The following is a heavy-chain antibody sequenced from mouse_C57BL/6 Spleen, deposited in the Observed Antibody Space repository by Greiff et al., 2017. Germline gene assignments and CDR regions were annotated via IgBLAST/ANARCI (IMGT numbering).Heavy chain of an antibody. Sequence: DVQLQESGGGLVQPGGSLKLSCAASGFTFSDYYMYWVRQTPEKRLEWVAYISNGGGSTYYPDTVKGRFTISRDNAKNTLYLQMSRLKSEDTAMYYCARLGFDYWGQGTTLAVSS. J-gene: IGHJ2*01. CDR1: GFTFSDYY. CDR3: ARLGFDY. V-gene: IGHV5-12*01. CDR2: ISNGGGST.